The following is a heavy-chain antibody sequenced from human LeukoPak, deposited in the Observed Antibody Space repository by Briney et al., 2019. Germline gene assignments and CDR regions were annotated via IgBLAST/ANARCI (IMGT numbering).Heavy chain of an antibody. CDR1: AGSISSGSYY. V-gene: IGHV4-39*07. CDR3: ARYVWGTYPTSEDD. J-gene: IGHJ4*02. D-gene: IGHD3-16*02. Sequence: KPSQTLSLTCTVSAGSISSGSYYWSWIRQPPGKGLEWIGSIYYSGSTYYNPSLKSRVTISVDTSKSQFSLKLSSVTAAATAVFNCARYVWGTYPTSEDDSGQGTPVTVSS. CDR2: IYYSGST.